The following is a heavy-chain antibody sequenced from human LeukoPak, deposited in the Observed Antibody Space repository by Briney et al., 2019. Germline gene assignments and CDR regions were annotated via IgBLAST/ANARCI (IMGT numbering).Heavy chain of an antibody. CDR1: GFTLDDYT. CDR3: AKGGSGWTDYFDY. D-gene: IGHD6-19*01. J-gene: IGHJ4*02. Sequence: PGGSLRLSCAASGFTLDDYTMHWVRQAPGKGLEWVSLISWDGGSTYYADSVKGRFTISRDNSKNSLYLQMNSLRTEDTALYYCAKGGSGWTDYFDYWGQGTLVTVSS. V-gene: IGHV3-43*01. CDR2: ISWDGGST.